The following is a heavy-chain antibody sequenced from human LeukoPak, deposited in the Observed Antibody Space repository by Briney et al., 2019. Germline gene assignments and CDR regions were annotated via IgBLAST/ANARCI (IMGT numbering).Heavy chain of an antibody. CDR3: ARVIGWDEPFDL. D-gene: IGHD1-26*01. V-gene: IGHV3-74*01. CDR1: GFTLSNYW. J-gene: IGHJ3*01. CDR2: INTDGSST. Sequence: GGSLRLSCSASGFTLSNYWIHWVRQAPGKGLVWVSRINTDGSSTNYADSVRGRFTVSRDNAKNTLCLQMNSLRVEDTAVYYCARVIGWDEPFDLWGHGTLVTVSS.